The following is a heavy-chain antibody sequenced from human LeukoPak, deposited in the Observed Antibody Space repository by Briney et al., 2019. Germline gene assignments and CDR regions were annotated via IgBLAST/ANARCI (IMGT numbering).Heavy chain of an antibody. D-gene: IGHD4-23*01. J-gene: IGHJ3*02. CDR2: ISGSGDIT. CDR1: GFAFSTTS. Sequence: GGSLRLSCAASGFAFSTTSMSWVRQAPGKGLEWVSVISGSGDITYFADSVKGRFTISRDNSRNTLYLQVNSLTAEDTAVYYCARGNSDAFDIWGHGTMVTVSS. CDR3: ARGNSDAFDI. V-gene: IGHV3-23*01.